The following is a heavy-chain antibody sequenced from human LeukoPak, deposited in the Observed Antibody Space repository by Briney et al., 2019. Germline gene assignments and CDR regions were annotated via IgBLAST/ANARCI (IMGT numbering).Heavy chain of an antibody. CDR3: ARESGIAVAGTEDYYMDV. CDR2: IIPIFGTA. Sequence: SVKVSCKASGGTFSSYAISWVRQAPGQGLEWMGGIIPIFGTANYAQKFQGRVTITTDESTITAYMGLSSLRSEDTAVYYCARESGIAVAGTEDYYMDVWGKGTTVTVSS. D-gene: IGHD6-19*01. J-gene: IGHJ6*03. CDR1: GGTFSSYA. V-gene: IGHV1-69*05.